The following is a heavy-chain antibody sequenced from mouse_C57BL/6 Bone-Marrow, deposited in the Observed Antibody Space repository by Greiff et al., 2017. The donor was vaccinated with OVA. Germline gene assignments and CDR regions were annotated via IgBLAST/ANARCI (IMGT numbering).Heavy chain of an antibody. V-gene: IGHV1-69*01. CDR3: AREEDASQY. CDR2: IDPSDSYT. J-gene: IGHJ2*01. Sequence: QVQLQQPGAELVMPGASVKLSCKASGYTFTSYWMHWVKQRPGQGLEWIGEIDPSDSYTNYNQKFKGKSTLTVDKSSSTAYMQLSSLTSEDSAVYYCAREEDASQYWGQGTTRTVSS. CDR1: GYTFTSYW. D-gene: IGHD6-1*01.